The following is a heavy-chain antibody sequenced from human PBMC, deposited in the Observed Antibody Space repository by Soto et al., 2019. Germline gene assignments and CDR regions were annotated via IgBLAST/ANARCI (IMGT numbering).Heavy chain of an antibody. D-gene: IGHD3-10*01. V-gene: IGHV1-69*02. CDR1: GDTFNSYT. CDR3: AASYGSGSRAFDY. J-gene: IGHJ4*02. Sequence: QVQLVQSGPEVKMPGSSVKVSCKASGDTFNSYTINWVRQAPGQGLQWMGRTIPILAMSNYALKFQGRVTIAADKSTTPAYMELRRLRSDDTAVYYCAASYGSGSRAFDYWGQGTLVTVSS. CDR2: TIPILAMS.